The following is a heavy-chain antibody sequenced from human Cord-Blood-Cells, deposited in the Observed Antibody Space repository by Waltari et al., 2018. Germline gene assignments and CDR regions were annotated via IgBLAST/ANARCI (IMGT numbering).Heavy chain of an antibody. CDR1: GGSFSGYY. CDR3: ARRDYDILTGYDY. D-gene: IGHD3-9*01. Sequence: QVQLQQWGAGLLKPSETLSLTCAVYGGSFSGYYWSWIRQPPGKGLEWIGEINHSGITNYNPSLKSRVTISVDTAKNQFSLKLSSVTAADTAVYYCARRDYDILTGYDYWGQGTLVTVSS. CDR2: INHSGIT. J-gene: IGHJ4*02. V-gene: IGHV4-34*01.